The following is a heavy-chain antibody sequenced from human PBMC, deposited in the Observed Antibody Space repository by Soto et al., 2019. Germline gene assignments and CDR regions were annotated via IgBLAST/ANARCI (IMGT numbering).Heavy chain of an antibody. D-gene: IGHD4-17*01. CDR3: ASLLGGDFRTWDFDV. Sequence: QVQLVQSGAEVKKPGSSVKVSCKAPGYTFNNFALSWVRQAPGQGLEWMGGIIPIFATPTYAQKFQDRVTISADESTTTAYMELSSLRSDDTAVYYCASLLGGDFRTWDFDVWGRGTMVTVSS. CDR2: IIPIFATP. CDR1: GYTFNNFA. J-gene: IGHJ2*01. V-gene: IGHV1-69*12.